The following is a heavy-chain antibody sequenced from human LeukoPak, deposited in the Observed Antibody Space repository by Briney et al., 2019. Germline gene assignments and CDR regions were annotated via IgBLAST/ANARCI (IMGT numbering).Heavy chain of an antibody. CDR1: GFTFNGCW. V-gene: IGHV3-7*01. Sequence: GGSLRLSCVVSGFTFNGCWMNWVRQAPGKGLEWVAHINPDGRDTYYVDSVKGRFTISRDNAQNSMYLQMNSLRVEDTAVYYCTSWGDTTAEYFQRWGQGTLVTVSS. D-gene: IGHD2-21*02. CDR3: TSWGDTTAEYFQR. J-gene: IGHJ1*01. CDR2: INPDGRDT.